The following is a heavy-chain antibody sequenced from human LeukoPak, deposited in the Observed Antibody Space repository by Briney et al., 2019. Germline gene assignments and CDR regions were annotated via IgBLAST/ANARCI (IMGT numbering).Heavy chain of an antibody. CDR1: GFTFSNYW. CDR2: IKEDGSEK. J-gene: IGHJ4*02. D-gene: IGHD2-2*01. Sequence: GGSLRLSCATSGFTFSNYWMSWVRQAPGKGLEWVANIKEDGSEKNYTVSRDNAKNSLYLQMNSLRDEDTAVYYCARDKIYAFDYWGQGALVTVSS. CDR3: ARDKIYAFDY. V-gene: IGHV3-7*01.